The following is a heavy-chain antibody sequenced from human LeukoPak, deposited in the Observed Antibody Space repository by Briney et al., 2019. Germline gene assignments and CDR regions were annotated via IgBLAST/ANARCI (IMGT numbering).Heavy chain of an antibody. CDR2: IIPIFGTA. J-gene: IGHJ4*02. D-gene: IGHD3-22*01. CDR3: ARDSPYYYDSSGSAHYYFDY. Sequence: SVKVSCKASGGTFSSFAISWVRQAPGQGLEWMGGIIPIFGTANYAQKFQGRVTITTDESTSTAYMELSSLRSEDTAVYYCARDSPYYYDSSGSAHYYFDYWGQGTLVTVSS. V-gene: IGHV1-69*05. CDR1: GGTFSSFA.